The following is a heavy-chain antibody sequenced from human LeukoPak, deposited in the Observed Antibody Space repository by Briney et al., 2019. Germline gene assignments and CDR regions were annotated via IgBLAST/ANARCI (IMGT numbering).Heavy chain of an antibody. D-gene: IGHD2-21*01. Sequence: PSETLSLTCTVSGGSISNYYWSWIRQPPGKGLEWIGYIYYSGSTNYNPSLKSRVTISVDTSKNQFSLKLSSVTAADTAVYYCARVPSIYYYGMDVWGQGTTVTVSS. J-gene: IGHJ6*02. CDR2: IYYSGST. V-gene: IGHV4-59*08. CDR3: ARVPSIYYYGMDV. CDR1: GGSISNYY.